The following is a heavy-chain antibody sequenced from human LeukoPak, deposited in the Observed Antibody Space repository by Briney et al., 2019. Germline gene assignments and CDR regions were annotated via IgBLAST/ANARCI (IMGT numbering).Heavy chain of an antibody. Sequence: RSGGSLRLXCAASGFTFDDYAMHWGRQAPGKGLEWVSLISGDGGSTYYADSVKGRFTISRDNSKNSLYLQMNSLRTEDTALYYCAKDWNGDYVIDYWGQGTLVTVSS. J-gene: IGHJ4*02. CDR3: AKDWNGDYVIDY. D-gene: IGHD4-17*01. CDR2: ISGDGGST. V-gene: IGHV3-43*02. CDR1: GFTFDDYA.